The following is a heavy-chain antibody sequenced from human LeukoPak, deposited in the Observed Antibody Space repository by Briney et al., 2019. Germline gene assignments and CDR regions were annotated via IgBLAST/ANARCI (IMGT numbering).Heavy chain of an antibody. CDR2: ISGSGGST. V-gene: IGHV3-23*01. CDR3: AKGPKYDFWSGTRDYYFDY. CDR1: GFTFSSYA. Sequence: GGSLRLSCSASGFTFSSYAMSWVRQAPGRGLEWVSAISGSGGSTYYADSVKGRLTISRDNSRNTLYLQINSLRAEDTAVYYCAKGPKYDFWSGTRDYYFDYWGQGTLVTVPS. D-gene: IGHD3-3*01. J-gene: IGHJ4*02.